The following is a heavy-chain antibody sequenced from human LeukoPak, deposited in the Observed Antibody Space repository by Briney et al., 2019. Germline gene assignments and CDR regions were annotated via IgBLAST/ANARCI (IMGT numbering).Heavy chain of an antibody. V-gene: IGHV3-74*01. J-gene: IGHJ4*02. CDR2: IASDGSST. D-gene: IGHD4-23*01. Sequence: GGSLRLSCAASGFTFSSYWMNWVRQAPGKGLVWVSRIASDGSSTAYADSVKGRFSISRDNAKNTLYLQMNSLRVEDTAVYYCARGRPHGNDYWGQGTLVTVSS. CDR1: GFTFSSYW. CDR3: ARGRPHGNDY.